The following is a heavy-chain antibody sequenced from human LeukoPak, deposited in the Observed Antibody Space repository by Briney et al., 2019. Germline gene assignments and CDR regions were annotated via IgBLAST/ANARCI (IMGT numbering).Heavy chain of an antibody. Sequence: QPGGSLRLSCAASGFTFSSYAMTWVRQAPGKGLEWVATISDSGGGTYYADSVKGRFTISRDNSENTLYLQINSLRAEDTAVYYCAHPAITVAGNSPNYYFMDVWGKGATVTVSS. J-gene: IGHJ6*03. D-gene: IGHD6-19*01. CDR2: ISDSGGGT. CDR3: AHPAITVAGNSPNYYFMDV. V-gene: IGHV3-23*01. CDR1: GFTFSSYA.